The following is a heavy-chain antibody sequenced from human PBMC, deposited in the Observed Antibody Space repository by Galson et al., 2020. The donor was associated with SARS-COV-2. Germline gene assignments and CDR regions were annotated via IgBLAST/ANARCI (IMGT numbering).Heavy chain of an antibody. D-gene: IGHD6-13*01. CDR2: IWSDGSNK. CDR3: ARDLGIAAAGTSPEYFQH. Sequence: GGSLRLSCAASAFTFSSYGMHWVRQAPGKGLEWVAVIWSDGSNKYYADSVKGRFTISRDNSKNTLYLQMNSLRAEDTAVYYCARDLGIAAAGTSPEYFQHWGQGTLVTVSS. CDR1: AFTFSSYG. J-gene: IGHJ1*01. V-gene: IGHV3-33*01.